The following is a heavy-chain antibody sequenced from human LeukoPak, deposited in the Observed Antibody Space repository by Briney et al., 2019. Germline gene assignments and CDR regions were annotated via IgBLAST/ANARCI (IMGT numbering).Heavy chain of an antibody. D-gene: IGHD3-22*01. J-gene: IGHJ3*02. CDR2: IYTSGST. CDR1: GGSISSGSYY. V-gene: IGHV4-61*02. CDR3: ARDGTYYYDSSGYLIRANGAFDI. Sequence: SETLSLTCTVSGGSISSGSYYWSWIRQPAGKGLEWIGRIYTSGSTNYNPSLKSRLTISVDTSKNQFSLKLSSVTAADTAVYYCARDGTYYYDSSGYLIRANGAFDIWGQGTMVTVSS.